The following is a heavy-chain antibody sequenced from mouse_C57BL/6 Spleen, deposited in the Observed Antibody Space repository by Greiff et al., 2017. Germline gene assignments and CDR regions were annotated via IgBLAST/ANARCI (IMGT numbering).Heavy chain of an antibody. CDR2: IHPNSGST. V-gene: IGHV1-64*01. CDR3: ARGGGGSSYVDY. D-gene: IGHD1-1*01. Sequence: QVQLQQPGAELVKPGASVKLSCKASGYTFTSYWMHWVKQRPGQGLEWIGMIHPNSGSTNYNEKFKSKATLTVDKSSSTAYMQLSSLTSEDSAVYYCARGGGGSSYVDYWGQGTTLTVSS. J-gene: IGHJ2*01. CDR1: GYTFTSYW.